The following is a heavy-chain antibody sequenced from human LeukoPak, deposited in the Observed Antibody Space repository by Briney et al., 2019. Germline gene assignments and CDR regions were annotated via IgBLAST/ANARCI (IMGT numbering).Heavy chain of an antibody. CDR2: INHSGST. CDR1: GGSFSGYY. V-gene: IGHV4-34*01. Sequence: SETLSLTCAVYGGSFSGYYWSWIRQPPGKGLEWIGEINHSGSTNYNPSLKSRVTISVDTSKNQFSLKLSSVTAADTAVYYCARGGSSGWSPGYYYYYMDVWGKGTTVTVSS. D-gene: IGHD6-19*01. CDR3: ARGGSSGWSPGYYYYYMDV. J-gene: IGHJ6*03.